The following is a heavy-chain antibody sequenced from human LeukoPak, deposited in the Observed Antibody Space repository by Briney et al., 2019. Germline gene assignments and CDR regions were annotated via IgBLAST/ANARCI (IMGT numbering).Heavy chain of an antibody. V-gene: IGHV3-48*03. J-gene: IGHJ4*02. Sequence: GGSLGLSCAASGFTFSNSEMNWVRQAPGKGLEWVSYISSSANTIDYADSVKGRFTISRDNAKNSLYLQMNSLRAEDMGVYYCAREGGYDRLEYWGQGTLVTVSS. CDR2: ISSSANTI. CDR3: AREGGYDRLEY. D-gene: IGHD5-12*01. CDR1: GFTFSNSE.